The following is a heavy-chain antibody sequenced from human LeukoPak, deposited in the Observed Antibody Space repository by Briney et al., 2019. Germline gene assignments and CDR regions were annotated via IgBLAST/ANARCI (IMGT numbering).Heavy chain of an antibody. J-gene: IGHJ5*02. CDR3: ARETESIAAPWFDP. V-gene: IGHV4-39*07. Sequence: PSETLSLTCTVSGGSISSSSYYWGWIRQPPGKGLEWIGSIYYSGSTYYNPSLKSRVTISVDTSKNQFSLKLSSVTAADTAVYYCARETESIAAPWFDPWGQGTLVTVSS. D-gene: IGHD6-6*01. CDR1: GGSISSSSYY. CDR2: IYYSGST.